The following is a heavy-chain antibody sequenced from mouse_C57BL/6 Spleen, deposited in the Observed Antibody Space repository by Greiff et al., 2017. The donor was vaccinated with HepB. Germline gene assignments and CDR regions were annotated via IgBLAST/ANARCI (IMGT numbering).Heavy chain of an antibody. CDR3: ARWDDYDEGFDY. Sequence: QVQLQQPGAELVKPGASVKLSCKASGYTFTSYWMHWVKQRPGQGLEWIGMIHPNSGSTNYNEKFKSKATLTVDKSSSTAYMQLSSLTSEDSAVYYCARWDDYDEGFDYWGQGTTLTVSS. CDR2: IHPNSGST. CDR1: GYTFTSYW. D-gene: IGHD2-4*01. V-gene: IGHV1-64*01. J-gene: IGHJ2*01.